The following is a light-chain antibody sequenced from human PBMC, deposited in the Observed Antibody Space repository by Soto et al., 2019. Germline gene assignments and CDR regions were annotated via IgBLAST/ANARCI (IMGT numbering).Light chain of an antibody. Sequence: QSALTQPASVSGSPGQSITISCTGTGSDIGGYNYVSWYQQHPGKAPKLMIYEVTNRPSGVSNRFSGSKSGNTASLTISGLQAEDEADYFCCSYTRSSTVVFGGGTKVTVL. CDR2: EVT. V-gene: IGLV2-14*01. CDR3: CSYTRSSTVV. CDR1: GSDIGGYNY. J-gene: IGLJ2*01.